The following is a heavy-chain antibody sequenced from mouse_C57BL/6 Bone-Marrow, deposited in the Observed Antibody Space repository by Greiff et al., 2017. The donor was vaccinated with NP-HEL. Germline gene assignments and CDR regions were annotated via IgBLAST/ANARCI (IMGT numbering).Heavy chain of an antibody. CDR1: GYSITSGYY. D-gene: IGHD1-1*01. Sequence: EVQLKESGPGLVKPSQSLSLTCSVTGYSITSGYYWNWIRQFPGNKLEWMGYISYDGSHNYNPSLTNRISITRDTSKNQFFLKLNSVTTEDTATYYCARDYYGSSYWYFDVWGTGTTVTVSS. CDR2: ISYDGSH. V-gene: IGHV3-6*01. CDR3: ARDYYGSSYWYFDV. J-gene: IGHJ1*03.